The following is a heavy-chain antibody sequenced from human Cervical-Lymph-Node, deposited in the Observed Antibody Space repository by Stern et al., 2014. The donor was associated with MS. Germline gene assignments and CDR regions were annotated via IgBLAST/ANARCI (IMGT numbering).Heavy chain of an antibody. CDR3: ASERYTYYDDQRPPGGFDP. D-gene: IGHD5-18*01. Sequence: QLVESGPEVKKPGTSVKVSCKASGITFSQSAVQWLRQARGKRPEWIGWVVGLNGDVNYAPTFQERVTITRDMSTRTVYMELRSLKSEDTAVYYCASERYTYYDDQRPPGGFDPWGQGTLVTVSS. CDR1: GITFSQSA. CDR2: VVGLNGDV. V-gene: IGHV1-58*01. J-gene: IGHJ5*02.